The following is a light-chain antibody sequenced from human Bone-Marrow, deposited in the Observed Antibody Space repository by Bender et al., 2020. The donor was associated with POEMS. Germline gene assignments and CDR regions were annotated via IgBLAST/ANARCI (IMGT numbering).Light chain of an antibody. CDR3: QSWGSNTAV. CDR2: DDS. Sequence: SYVLTQPPSVSMAPGKTARVTCGGDNIGSKSVHWYQQKPGQAPVLVVYDDSDRPPGIPERFSGSTSGNTASLTISGTQTMDEADYYCQSWGSNTAVFGGGTKLTVL. V-gene: IGLV3-21*03. J-gene: IGLJ2*01. CDR1: NIGSKS.